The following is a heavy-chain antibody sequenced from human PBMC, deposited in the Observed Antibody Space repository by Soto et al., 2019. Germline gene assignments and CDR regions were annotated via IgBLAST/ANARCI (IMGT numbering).Heavy chain of an antibody. V-gene: IGHV3-74*01. J-gene: IGHJ5*02. D-gene: IGHD2-21*02. Sequence: LRLSCAASGFNFSNHWMHWVRQRPGEGLVWVSRITSDGKSKAYAESVKGRFAISRDNAKNTLYLQMNGLTAEDTAVYYCARESGDWPLNWFDPWGQGTLVTVSS. CDR2: ITSDGKSK. CDR3: ARESGDWPLNWFDP. CDR1: GFNFSNHW.